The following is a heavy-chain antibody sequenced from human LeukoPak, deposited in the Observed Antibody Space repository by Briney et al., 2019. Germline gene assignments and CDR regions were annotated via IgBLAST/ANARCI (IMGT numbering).Heavy chain of an antibody. CDR1: GGSISSSSYY. Sequence: SETLSLTCTVSGGSISSSSYYWGWIHQPPGKGLEWIGSIYYSGSTYYNPSLKSRVTISVDTSKNQFSLKLSSVTAADTAVYYCARASTESYYYYMDVWGKGTTVTVSS. D-gene: IGHD4-17*01. V-gene: IGHV4-39*07. J-gene: IGHJ6*03. CDR3: ARASTESYYYYMDV. CDR2: IYYSGST.